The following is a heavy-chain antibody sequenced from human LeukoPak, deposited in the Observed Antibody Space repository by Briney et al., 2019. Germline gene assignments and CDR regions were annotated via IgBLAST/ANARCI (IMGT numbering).Heavy chain of an antibody. D-gene: IGHD2-15*01. CDR3: ARDTRMGYCSGGSCLDY. CDR1: GFTFSDYY. V-gene: IGHV3-11*01. Sequence: PGGSLRPSCAASGFTFSDYYMSWIRQAPGKGPEWVSYISSSGSTIYYADSVKGRFTISRDNAKNSLYLQMNNLRAEDTAVYYCARDTRMGYCSGGSCLDYWGQGTLVTVSS. CDR2: ISSSGSTI. J-gene: IGHJ4*02.